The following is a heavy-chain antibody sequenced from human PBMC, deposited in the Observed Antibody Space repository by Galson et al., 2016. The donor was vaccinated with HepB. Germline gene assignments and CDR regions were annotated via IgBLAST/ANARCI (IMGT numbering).Heavy chain of an antibody. V-gene: IGHV3-7*03. J-gene: IGHJ4*02. CDR3: ARVYYYDSSSDY. CDR2: IKPDGSEK. Sequence: SLRLSCADSTFTFNDYWMTWVRQAPGKGLEWVANIKPDGSEKYYVDSVKGRFTISRDNAKNSLYLQMNSLRAEDTAVYYCARVYYYDSSSDYWGQGTLVTVSS. CDR1: TFTFNDYW. D-gene: IGHD3-22*01.